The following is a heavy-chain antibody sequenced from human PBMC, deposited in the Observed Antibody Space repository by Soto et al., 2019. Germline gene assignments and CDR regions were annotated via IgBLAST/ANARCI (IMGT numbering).Heavy chain of an antibody. V-gene: IGHV3-9*01. CDR3: AKDLYSNYGDAFDI. CDR2: ISWNSDNI. J-gene: IGHJ3*02. Sequence: GGSLRLSCAASGFTFDDYAMRWVRQAPGKGLEWVSGISWNSDNIVYADSVKGRFTISRDNAKNSLYLQMNSLRAEDTALYYCAKDLYSNYGDAFDIWGQGTMVTVS. D-gene: IGHD4-4*01. CDR1: GFTFDDYA.